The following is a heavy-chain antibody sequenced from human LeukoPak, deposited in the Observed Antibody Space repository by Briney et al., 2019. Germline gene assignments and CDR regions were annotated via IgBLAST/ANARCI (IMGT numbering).Heavy chain of an antibody. Sequence: SETLSLTCTVYGGSFSGYYWGWIRQPPGKGLEWIGSIYYSGSTYYNPSLKSRVSISVDPSKSQFSLKLTSVTAADTAVYYCATHPSLDYWGQGSLVTVSS. CDR1: GGSFSGYY. CDR3: ATHPSLDY. J-gene: IGHJ4*02. V-gene: IGHV4-59*04. CDR2: IYYSGST.